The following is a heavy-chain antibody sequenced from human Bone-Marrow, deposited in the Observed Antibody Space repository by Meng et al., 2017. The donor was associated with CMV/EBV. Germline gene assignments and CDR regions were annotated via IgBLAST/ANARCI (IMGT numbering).Heavy chain of an antibody. CDR1: GYTFTSYG. V-gene: IGHV1-18*01. D-gene: IGHD1-26*01. CDR3: ARAKWEGVHPPTLGS. J-gene: IGHJ5*02. Sequence: ASVKVSCKASGYTFTSYGISWVRQAPGQGLEWMGWISAYNGNTNYAQKLQGRVTMTTDTSTSTAYKELRSLRSDDTAGYYCARAKWEGVHPPTLGSWGQGTLVTVSS. CDR2: ISAYNGNT.